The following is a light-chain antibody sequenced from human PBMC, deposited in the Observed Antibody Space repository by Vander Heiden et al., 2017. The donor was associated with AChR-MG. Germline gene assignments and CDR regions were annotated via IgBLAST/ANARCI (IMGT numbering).Light chain of an antibody. J-gene: IGKJ4*01. CDR2: AAS. Sequence: DIQMTQSPSSLSASVGDRVTITCRASQGISNYLAWYQQTPGKVPKLLIYAASTVQSGVPSRFSGSGSGTDFTLIIISLQPEDVATYYCQKENSGLPTFGGGTKVEIK. CDR1: QGISNY. CDR3: QKENSGLPT. V-gene: IGKV1-27*01.